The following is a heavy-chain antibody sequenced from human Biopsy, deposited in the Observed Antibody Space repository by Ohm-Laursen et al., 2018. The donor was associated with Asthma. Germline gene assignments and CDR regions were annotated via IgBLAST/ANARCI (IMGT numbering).Heavy chain of an antibody. CDR1: GFTFSDYD. CDR3: ARDLRSDNWNPWGMDV. D-gene: IGHD1-20*01. CDR2: ISYDGTNK. J-gene: IGHJ6*02. V-gene: IGHV3-30-3*01. Sequence: SLRLSCTAPGFTFSDYDMHWVRQAPGKGLEWVAVISYDGTNKDYADSVKGRFTFSRDNSQNTLSLEMNSLRVEDTAVYYCARDLRSDNWNPWGMDVWGLGTTVTVAS.